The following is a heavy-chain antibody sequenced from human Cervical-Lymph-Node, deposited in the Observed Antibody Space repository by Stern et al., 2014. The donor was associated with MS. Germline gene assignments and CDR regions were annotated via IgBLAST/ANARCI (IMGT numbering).Heavy chain of an antibody. CDR1: GFTFSSYG. CDR2: ISYDGNHK. D-gene: IGHD2-8*01. Sequence: VQLEESGGAVVQPGRSLRLSCAASGFTFSSYGMHWVRPAQCKVLEWVTVISYDGNHKYYAASVKGRFTISRDNSKNTLHLQMNSVTPDDTAIYYCARDYEDTSMLFDHWGQGTLVTVSS. CDR3: ARDYEDTSMLFDH. J-gene: IGHJ4*02. V-gene: IGHV3-30*03.